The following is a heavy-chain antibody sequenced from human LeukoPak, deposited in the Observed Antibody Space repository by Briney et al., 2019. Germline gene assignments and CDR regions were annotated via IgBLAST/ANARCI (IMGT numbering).Heavy chain of an antibody. D-gene: IGHD2-21*02. CDR3: ARTLVVVTATEGVNWFDP. V-gene: IGHV4-30-4*01. J-gene: IGHJ5*02. CDR1: GGSISSGDYY. CDR2: IYYSGST. Sequence: SETLSLTCTVSGGSISSGDYYWSWIRQPPGKGLEWIGYIYYSGSTYYNPSLKSRVTISVDTSKNQFSLKLSSVTAADTAVYYCARTLVVVTATEGVNWFDPWGQGTLVTVSS.